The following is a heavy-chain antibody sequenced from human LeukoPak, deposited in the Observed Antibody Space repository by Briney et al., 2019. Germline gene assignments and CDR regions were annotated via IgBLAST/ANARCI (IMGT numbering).Heavy chain of an antibody. CDR2: IYYSGST. CDR3: ARVVPMYSSDWYDDY. V-gene: IGHV4-39*01. D-gene: IGHD6-19*01. Sequence: PSETLSLTCTVSGGSTSSSSYYWGWIRQPPGKGLEWIGTIYYSGSTYYNPSLKSRVTISVDTSKNQFSLKLSSVTAADTAVYYCARVVPMYSSDWYDDYWGQGTLVTVSS. J-gene: IGHJ4*02. CDR1: GGSTSSSSYY.